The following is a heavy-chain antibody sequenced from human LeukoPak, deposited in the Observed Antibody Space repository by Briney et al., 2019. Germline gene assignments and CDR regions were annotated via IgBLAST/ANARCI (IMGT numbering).Heavy chain of an antibody. D-gene: IGHD1-26*01. J-gene: IGHJ4*02. V-gene: IGHV1-69*04. CDR3: ARDRAFSGSFGAD. Sequence: ASVKVSCKASGGTFSSYAISWVRQAPGQGLEWMGRIIPNLGIANYAQKFQGRVTITADKSTSTAYMELSSLRSEDTAVYYCARDRAFSGSFGADWGQGTLVTVSS. CDR1: GGTFSSYA. CDR2: IIPNLGIA.